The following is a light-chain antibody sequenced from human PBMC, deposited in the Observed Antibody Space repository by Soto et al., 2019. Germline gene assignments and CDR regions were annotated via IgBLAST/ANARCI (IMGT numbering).Light chain of an antibody. Sequence: QSALTQPASVSGSPGQSITVSCTGTSSDVGGYFYVSWYQHHPGKAPKLMIYEVSNRPSGVSNRFSGSKSGNTASLTISGLQAEDEADYYCSSYSISDTLVFGTGTKVTVL. CDR1: SSDVGGYFY. J-gene: IGLJ1*01. CDR2: EVS. V-gene: IGLV2-14*01. CDR3: SSYSISDTLV.